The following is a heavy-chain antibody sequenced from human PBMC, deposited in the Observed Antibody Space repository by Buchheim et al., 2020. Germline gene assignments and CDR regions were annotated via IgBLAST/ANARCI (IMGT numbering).Heavy chain of an antibody. J-gene: IGHJ6*02. CDR2: ISYDGTNK. D-gene: IGHD2-2*01. Sequence: QVQLVESGGGVVQPGRSLRLSCAASGFTFSSYGMHWVRQAPGKGLEWVAVISYDGTNKYYAAPVKGRFTISRDNCKNTLYLQMNSLRAEDTAVYYCAKFQAYCSSTSCRPGYYYYGMDVWGQGTT. V-gene: IGHV3-30*18. CDR3: AKFQAYCSSTSCRPGYYYYGMDV. CDR1: GFTFSSYG.